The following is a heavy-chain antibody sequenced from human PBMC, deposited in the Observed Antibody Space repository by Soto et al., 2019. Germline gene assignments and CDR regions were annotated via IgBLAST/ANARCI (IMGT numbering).Heavy chain of an antibody. CDR3: ARDPYGYSNCYGMDV. CDR2: FIPIFGTA. CDR1: GGTLSSYA. J-gene: IGHJ6*02. D-gene: IGHD6-13*01. Sequence: VQLVQSGAEVKKPGRSVKVSCKASGGTLSSYAISWLRQAPGRGLEWMGGFIPIFGTANYAQKFQGSVTITADKSTRTAYRVRSSLRCEDTAVYYCARDPYGYSNCYGMDVWGHGTAVTVSS. V-gene: IGHV1-69*06.